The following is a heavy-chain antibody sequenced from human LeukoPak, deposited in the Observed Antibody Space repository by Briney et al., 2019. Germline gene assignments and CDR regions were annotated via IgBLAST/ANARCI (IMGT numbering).Heavy chain of an antibody. Sequence: PGGSLRLSCAASGFTVSSNYMSWVRQAPGKGLEWVANIKQDGSEKYYVDSVKGRFTISRDNAKNSLYLQMNSLRADDTAVYYCARDGSDGVWFGMDVWSQGTAVTVSS. CDR1: GFTVSSNY. V-gene: IGHV3-7*01. J-gene: IGHJ6*02. D-gene: IGHD2-21*01. CDR2: IKQDGSEK. CDR3: ARDGSDGVWFGMDV.